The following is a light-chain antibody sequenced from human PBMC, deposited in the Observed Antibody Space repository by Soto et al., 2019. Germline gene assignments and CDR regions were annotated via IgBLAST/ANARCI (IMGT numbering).Light chain of an antibody. CDR3: QQIFNTPYT. Sequence: DIQMTQSPSSLSASVGDRVTITCRASQTISNYLNWYHQKPGKPPKLLIYGISTLQSGVPSRFSGSGSGTDFTLTTSSVQPEDFATYYCQQIFNTPYTFGQGTELEVK. J-gene: IGKJ2*01. V-gene: IGKV1-39*01. CDR2: GIS. CDR1: QTISNY.